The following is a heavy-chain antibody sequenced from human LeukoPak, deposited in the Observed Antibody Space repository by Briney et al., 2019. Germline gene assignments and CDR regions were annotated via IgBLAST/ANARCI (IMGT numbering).Heavy chain of an antibody. V-gene: IGHV4-59*08. D-gene: IGHD5-24*01. J-gene: IGHJ4*02. CDR3: VRYSRLDGYNNFDY. CDR2: IYYSGST. CDR1: GDSVSSYY. Sequence: SETLSLTCTVSGDSVSSYYWSWIRQPPGKGLEWIGYIYYSGSTNYNPSLKSRVTISVDTSRNQFSLKLSSVTAADTAVYYCVRYSRLDGYNNFDYWGQGTLVTVSS.